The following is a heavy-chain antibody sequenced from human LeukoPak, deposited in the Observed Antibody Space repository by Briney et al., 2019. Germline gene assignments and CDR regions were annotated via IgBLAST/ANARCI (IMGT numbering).Heavy chain of an antibody. CDR2: ISGSGGST. V-gene: IGHV3-23*01. J-gene: IGHJ4*02. D-gene: IGHD6-19*01. Sequence: GGSLRLSCAASGFTFSSYAMSWVRQAPGKGLEWVSAISGSGGSTYYADPVKGRFTISRDNSKNTLYLQMNSLRAEDTAVYYCANGLEIGLYFDYWGQGTLVTVSS. CDR3: ANGLEIGLYFDY. CDR1: GFTFSSYA.